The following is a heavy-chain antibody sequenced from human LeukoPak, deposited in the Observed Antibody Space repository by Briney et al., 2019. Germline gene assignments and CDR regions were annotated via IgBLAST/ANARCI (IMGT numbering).Heavy chain of an antibody. J-gene: IGHJ5*02. CDR3: ARGTAVAGT. D-gene: IGHD6-19*01. Sequence: SETLSLTCTVSGDSVSSGTYYWSWIRQPPGKGLEWIGFISYSGSTNYNPSLKSRVTISVDTSKNQFSLRLSSVTAADTAVYYCARGTAVAGTWGQGTLVTVSS. CDR1: GDSVSSGTYY. CDR2: ISYSGST. V-gene: IGHV4-61*01.